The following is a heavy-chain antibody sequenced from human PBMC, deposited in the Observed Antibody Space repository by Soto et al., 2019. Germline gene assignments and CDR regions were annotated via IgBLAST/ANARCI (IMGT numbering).Heavy chain of an antibody. CDR2: MNPNSGNT. Sequence: ASVKVSCKASGYTFTSYDINWVRQATGQGLEWMGWMNPNSGNTGYAQKFQGRVTMTRNTSISTAYMELSSLRSEDTAVYYCARSYDSSGYYPDAFDIWGQGTMVTVSS. CDR1: GYTFTSYD. V-gene: IGHV1-8*01. J-gene: IGHJ3*02. D-gene: IGHD3-22*01. CDR3: ARSYDSSGYYPDAFDI.